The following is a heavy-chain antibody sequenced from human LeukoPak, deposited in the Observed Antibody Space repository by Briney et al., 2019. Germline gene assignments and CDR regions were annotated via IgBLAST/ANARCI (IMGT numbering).Heavy chain of an antibody. J-gene: IGHJ4*02. CDR2: ISSSSSYI. V-gene: IGHV3-21*01. CDR3: ARDRGREGLHLYFDY. CDR1: GFTFSRYA. D-gene: IGHD4-11*01. Sequence: PGGSLRLSCAASGFTFSRYAMSWVRQAPGKGLEWVSSISSSSSYIYYADSVKGRFTISRDNAKNTLYLQMNSLRAEDTAVYYCARDRGREGLHLYFDYWGQGTLVTVSS.